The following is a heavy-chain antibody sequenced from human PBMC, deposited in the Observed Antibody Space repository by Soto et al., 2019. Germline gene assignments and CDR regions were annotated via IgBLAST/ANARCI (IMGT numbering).Heavy chain of an antibody. J-gene: IGHJ4*02. CDR2: ISSSSSYI. Sequence: GSLRLSCAASGFTFSSYSMNWVRQAPGKGLEWVSSISSSSSYIYYADSVKGRFTISRDNAKNSLYLQMNSLRAEDTAVYYCGLDLDTPRVFDYWGQGTLVTVSS. CDR3: GLDLDTPRVFDY. D-gene: IGHD5-18*01. V-gene: IGHV3-21*01. CDR1: GFTFSSYS.